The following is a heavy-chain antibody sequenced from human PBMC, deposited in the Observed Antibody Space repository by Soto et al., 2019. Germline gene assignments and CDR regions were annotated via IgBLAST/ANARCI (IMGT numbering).Heavy chain of an antibody. CDR2: IDTSGTT. D-gene: IGHD3-16*01. J-gene: IGHJ6*02. CDR1: GGSISSYY. V-gene: IGHV4-4*07. CDR3: ARGPRGYVYYHGMYV. Sequence: QVQVQESGPGLVKPSETLSLTCTVSGGSISSYYVSWIRQSAGKGLEWIGRIDTSGTTNYNPSLKSRVTMSVDASKSQFSLNLSSVTAADTAVYYCARGPRGYVYYHGMYVWGQGTTVTVSS.